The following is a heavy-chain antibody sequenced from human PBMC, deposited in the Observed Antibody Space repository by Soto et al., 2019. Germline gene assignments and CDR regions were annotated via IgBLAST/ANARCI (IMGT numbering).Heavy chain of an antibody. CDR3: ASTHCSSTSCDYYYYGMDV. J-gene: IGHJ6*02. D-gene: IGHD2-2*01. CDR2: IIPILGIA. CDR1: GGTFSSYT. Sequence: GASVKVSCKASGGTFSSYTISWVRQAPGQGLEWMGRIIPILGIANYAQKFQGRVTITADKSTSTAYMELSSLRSEDTAVYYCASTHCSSTSCDYYYYGMDVWGQGPTVTVSS. V-gene: IGHV1-69*02.